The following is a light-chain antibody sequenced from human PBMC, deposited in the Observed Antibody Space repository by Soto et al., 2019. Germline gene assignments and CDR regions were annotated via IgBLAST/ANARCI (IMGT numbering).Light chain of an antibody. Sequence: EIVLTQSPGTLSLSPGERATLSCRASQSASSSYLAWYQQKPGQAPRLLIYAASSRATGIPDRFSGSGSGTDFTLTISRLEPEDFAVYYCQQYDSSPLTFGPGTKVDIK. J-gene: IGKJ3*01. V-gene: IGKV3-20*01. CDR3: QQYDSSPLT. CDR2: AAS. CDR1: QSASSSY.